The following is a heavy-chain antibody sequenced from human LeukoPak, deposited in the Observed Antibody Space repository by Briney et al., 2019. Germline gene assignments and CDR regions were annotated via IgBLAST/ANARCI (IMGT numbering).Heavy chain of an antibody. CDR2: IYYSGSP. CDR3: TRSSHQLLRFDN. J-gene: IGHJ4*02. CDR1: GASISPYY. Sequence: PSETLSLTCTVSGASISPYYWSWIRQPPGKGLACLGYIYYSGSPNYNPSLKSRVTILVETSRDQFPPKLTSVTAADTAVYYCTRSSHQLLRFDNWGQGTLVTVSS. V-gene: IGHV4-59*12. D-gene: IGHD2-2*01.